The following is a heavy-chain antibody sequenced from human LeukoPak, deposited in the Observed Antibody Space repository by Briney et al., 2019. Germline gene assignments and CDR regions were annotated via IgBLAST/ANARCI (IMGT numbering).Heavy chain of an antibody. Sequence: GGSLRLSCAASGFTFSHVWMSWVRQAPGKGLEWVANIKQDGSEKYYVDSVKGRFTISRDNAKNSLYLQMNSLRAEDTAVYYCAREAYGDYTDYWGQGTLVTVSS. CDR3: AREAYGDYTDY. CDR2: IKQDGSEK. V-gene: IGHV3-7*01. D-gene: IGHD4-17*01. J-gene: IGHJ4*02. CDR1: GFTFSHVW.